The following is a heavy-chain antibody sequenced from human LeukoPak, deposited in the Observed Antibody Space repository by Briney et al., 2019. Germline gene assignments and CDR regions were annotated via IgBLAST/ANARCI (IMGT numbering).Heavy chain of an antibody. J-gene: IGHJ4*02. CDR2: ISWNSGSI. D-gene: IGHD5-12*01. CDR3: VKGYSPGDGYFDY. CDR1: GFTFDDYA. V-gene: IGHV3-9*01. Sequence: GGSLRLSCAASGFTFDDYAMHWVRQAPGKGLEWVSGISWNSGSIGYADSVKGRFTISRDNAKNSLYLQMNSLRAEDTALYYCVKGYSPGDGYFDYWGQGTLVTVSS.